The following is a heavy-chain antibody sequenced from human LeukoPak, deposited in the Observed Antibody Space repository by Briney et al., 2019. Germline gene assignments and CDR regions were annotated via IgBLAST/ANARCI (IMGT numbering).Heavy chain of an antibody. J-gene: IGHJ4*02. Sequence: ASVKVSCKASGYTFTSYYMHWVRQAPGQGLEWMGIINPSGGSTSYAQEFQGRVTMTRDTSTSTVYMELSSLRSEDTAVYYCARSYLGHYQLLLGDYWGQGTLVTVSS. D-gene: IGHD2-2*01. V-gene: IGHV1-46*01. CDR2: INPSGGST. CDR3: ARSYLGHYQLLLGDY. CDR1: GYTFTSYY.